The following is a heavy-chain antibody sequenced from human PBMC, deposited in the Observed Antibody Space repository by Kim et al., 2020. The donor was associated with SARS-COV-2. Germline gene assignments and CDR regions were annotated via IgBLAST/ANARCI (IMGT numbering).Heavy chain of an antibody. V-gene: IGHV5-51*01. Sequence: PSFQGQVTISADKSISTAYLQWSSLKASDTAMYYCARHLDYRSGYLFLDYWGQGTLVTVSS. J-gene: IGHJ4*02. CDR3: ARHLDYRSGYLFLDY. D-gene: IGHD3-22*01.